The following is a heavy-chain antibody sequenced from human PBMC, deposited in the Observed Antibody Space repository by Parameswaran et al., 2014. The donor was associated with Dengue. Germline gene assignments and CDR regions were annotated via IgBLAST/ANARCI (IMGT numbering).Heavy chain of an antibody. CDR2: INHSGST. V-gene: IGHV4-34*01. Sequence: WIRQPPGKGLEWIGEINHSGSTNYNPSLKSRVTISVDTSKNQFSLKLSSVTAADTAVYYCAREFWDRDSSGYYLRRYNWFDPWGQGTLVTVSS. CDR3: AREFWDRDSSGYYLRRYNWFDP. J-gene: IGHJ5*02. D-gene: IGHD3-22*01.